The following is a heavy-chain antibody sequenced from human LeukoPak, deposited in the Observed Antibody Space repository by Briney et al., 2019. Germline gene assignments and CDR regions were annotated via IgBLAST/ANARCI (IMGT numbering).Heavy chain of an antibody. CDR1: GYTFTGYY. J-gene: IGHJ4*02. CDR2: INPNSGGT. Sequence: ASVKVSCKASGYTFTGYYMHWVRQAPGQGLEWMGWINPNSGGTKYAQNFQGRVTMTRDTSTSTAYMELRSLKSDDTAVYYCARVSDFTVVTPGGDYWGQGTLVTVSS. D-gene: IGHD4-23*01. CDR3: ARVSDFTVVTPGGDY. V-gene: IGHV1-2*02.